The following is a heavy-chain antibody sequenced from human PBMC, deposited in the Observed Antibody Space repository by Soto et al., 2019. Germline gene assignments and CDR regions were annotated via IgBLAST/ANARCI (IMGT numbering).Heavy chain of an antibody. CDR3: AREESRYCSSTSCYIGVYYYYYGMDV. J-gene: IGHJ6*02. CDR2: IKQDGSEK. Sequence: PGGSLRLSCAASGFTFSSYWMSWVRQAPGKGLEWVANIKQDGSEKYYVDSVKGRFTISRDNAKNSLYLQMNSLRAEDTAVYYCAREESRYCSSTSCYIGVYYYYYGMDVWGQGTTVTVSS. D-gene: IGHD2-2*02. CDR1: GFTFSSYW. V-gene: IGHV3-7*03.